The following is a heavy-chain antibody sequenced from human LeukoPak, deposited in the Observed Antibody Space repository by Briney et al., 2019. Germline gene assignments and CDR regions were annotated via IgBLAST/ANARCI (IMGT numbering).Heavy chain of an antibody. V-gene: IGHV3-23*01. CDR1: GFTFSSYA. CDR3: AKEISSGWGLFDY. Sequence: GGSLRLSCAASGFTFSSYAMSWVRQAPGKGLEWVSAIRGSGGSTHYADSVKGRFTISRDNSKNTLYLQMNSLRAEDTAVYYCAKEISSGWGLFDYWGQGALVTVSS. CDR2: IRGSGGST. J-gene: IGHJ4*02. D-gene: IGHD6-25*01.